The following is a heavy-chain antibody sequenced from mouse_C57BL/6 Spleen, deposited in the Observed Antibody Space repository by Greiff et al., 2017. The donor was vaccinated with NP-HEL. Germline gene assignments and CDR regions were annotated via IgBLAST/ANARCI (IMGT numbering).Heavy chain of an antibody. Sequence: EVQLVESGGGLVKPGGSLKLSCAASGFTFSSYAMSWVRQTPEKRLEWVATISDGGSYTYYPDNVKGRFTISRDNAKNNLYLQMSHLKSEDTAMYYCARADYYGSSWYFDVWGTGTTVTVSS. CDR2: ISDGGSYT. CDR1: GFTFSSYA. J-gene: IGHJ1*03. D-gene: IGHD1-1*01. CDR3: ARADYYGSSWYFDV. V-gene: IGHV5-4*01.